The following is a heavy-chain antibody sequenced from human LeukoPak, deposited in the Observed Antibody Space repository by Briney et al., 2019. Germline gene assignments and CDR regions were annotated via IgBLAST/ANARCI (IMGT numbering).Heavy chain of an antibody. D-gene: IGHD3-3*01. CDR2: INPNSGGT. CDR1: GYTFTGYY. CDR3: ARGPTEWSYLDY. Sequence: ASVKVSCKASGYTFTGYYMHWVREAPGQGLEWMGWINPNSGGTNYAQKFQGRVTMTRDTSISTAYMELSRLSSDDTAVYYCARGPTEWSYLDYWGQGTLVTVSS. V-gene: IGHV1-2*02. J-gene: IGHJ4*02.